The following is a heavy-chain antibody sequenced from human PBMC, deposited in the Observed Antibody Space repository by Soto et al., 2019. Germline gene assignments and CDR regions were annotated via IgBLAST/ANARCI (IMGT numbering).Heavy chain of an antibody. D-gene: IGHD3-9*01. CDR2: ISYNGRNK. J-gene: IGHJ4*02. CDR3: ARENDILMFDC. V-gene: IGHV3-30*04. Sequence: GRSLRLSCAASGFTFSSYAMHWVRQAPGKWLEWVAVISYNGRNKFYADSVKGRFTISRDNSKNTLYLQMNSLRGEDTAVYYCARENDILMFDCWGQGTLVTVSS. CDR1: GFTFSSYA.